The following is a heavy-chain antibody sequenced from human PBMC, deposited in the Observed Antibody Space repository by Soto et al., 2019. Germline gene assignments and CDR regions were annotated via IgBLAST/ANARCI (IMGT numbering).Heavy chain of an antibody. CDR1: GYSFTAYG. J-gene: IGHJ4*02. Sequence: QVQLVQSGPEVKMPGASVKVPCKTSGYSFTAYGLAWLRQAPGQRPEWLGWVGTNNANTNYAQKFQGRVTMTTDRSTTTTYMELRSLRSDDTAVYYCARELNTDSSAYYSFAYWGQGTLVTVSS. CDR3: ARELNTDSSAYYSFAY. V-gene: IGHV1-18*01. D-gene: IGHD3-22*01. CDR2: VGTNNANT.